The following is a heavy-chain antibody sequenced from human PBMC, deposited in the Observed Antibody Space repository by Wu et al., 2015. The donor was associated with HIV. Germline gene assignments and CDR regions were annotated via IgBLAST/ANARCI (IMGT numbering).Heavy chain of an antibody. CDR1: GGTFSSYA. Sequence: QVQLVQSGAEVKKPGSSVKVSCRASGGTFSSYAINWVRQAPGQGLEWMGGIIPIFGTANYAQKFQGRVTITADESTSTAYMELSSLRSEDTAVYYCASGDYYDSSGYYYGMDVWGQGTTVTVSS. V-gene: IGHV1-69*12. CDR2: IIPIFGTA. CDR3: ASGDYYDSSGYYYGMDV. D-gene: IGHD3-22*01. J-gene: IGHJ6*02.